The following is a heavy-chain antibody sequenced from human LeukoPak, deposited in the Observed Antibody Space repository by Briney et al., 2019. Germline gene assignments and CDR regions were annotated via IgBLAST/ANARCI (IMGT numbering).Heavy chain of an antibody. J-gene: IGHJ4*02. V-gene: IGHV3-53*01. CDR1: GFTVSSNY. CDR3: ARDRGGAGTGGDY. Sequence: GGSLRLSCAASGFTVSSNYMSWVRQAPGKGLEWVSVIYSGGSTYYADSVKGRFTISRDNSKNTLYLQMNSLRAEDTAVYYCARDRGGAGTGGDYWGQGTLVTVSS. CDR2: IYSGGST. D-gene: IGHD1-1*01.